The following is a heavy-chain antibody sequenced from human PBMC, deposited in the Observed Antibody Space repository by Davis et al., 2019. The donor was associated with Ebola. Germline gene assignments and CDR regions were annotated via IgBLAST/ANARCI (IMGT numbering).Heavy chain of an antibody. CDR1: GFSVSDKY. CDR3: AREGKYRDESRTFDY. CDR2: INQDGSAK. J-gene: IGHJ4*02. D-gene: IGHD2-2*01. Sequence: GESLKISCVGSGFSVSDKYMSWVRQAPGKGLEWVGNINQDGSAKVYLDSVKGRFTISRDNAKNSLFLQMNTLRVEDTAVYYCAREGKYRDESRTFDYWGQGTLVTVSS. V-gene: IGHV3-7*01.